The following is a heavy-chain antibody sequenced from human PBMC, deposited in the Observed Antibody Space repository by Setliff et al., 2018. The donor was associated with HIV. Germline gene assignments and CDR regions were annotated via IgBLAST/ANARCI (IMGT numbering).Heavy chain of an antibody. V-gene: IGHV4-39*07. CDR3: AGEIAPAARLPNVGGPPPPGYYHYMDV. CDR2: IYYSGRT. J-gene: IGHJ6*03. D-gene: IGHD2-8*01. CDR1: RGSISSTSHY. Sequence: PSETLSLTCIVSRGSISSTSHYWGWVRQSPGRRLEWIGSIYYSGRTYYNPSLKSRVTMSVDTSTNQFSLDLTSVTAADTPVYFCAGEIAPAARLPNVGGPPPPGYYHYMDVWGKGTTVTV.